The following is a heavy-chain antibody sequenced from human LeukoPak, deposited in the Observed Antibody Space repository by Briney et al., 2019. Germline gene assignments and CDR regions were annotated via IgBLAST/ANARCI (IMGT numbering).Heavy chain of an antibody. CDR3: ARDGGPRADYYYYGMDV. V-gene: IGHV1-69*13. CDR2: IIPIFGTA. CDR1: GGXFSSYA. J-gene: IGHJ6*02. Sequence: SVKVSCKASGGXFSSYAISWVRQAPGQGLEWMGGIIPIFGTANYAQKVQGRVTITADESTSTAYMELSSLRSEDTAVYYCARDGGPRADYYYYGMDVWGQGTTVTVSS. D-gene: IGHD3-16*01.